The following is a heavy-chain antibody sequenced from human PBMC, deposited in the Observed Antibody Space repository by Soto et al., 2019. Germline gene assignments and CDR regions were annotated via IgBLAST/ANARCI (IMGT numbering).Heavy chain of an antibody. V-gene: IGHV3-74*01. CDR3: ARGWSGGNSPYFDY. J-gene: IGHJ4*02. CDR2: INSDGSST. Sequence: GGSLRLSGAASGFTFSSYWMHWVRQAPGKGLGWVSRINSDGSSTSYADSVKGRFTISRDNAKNTLYLQMNSLRAEDTALYYCARGWSGGNSPYFDYWGQGTLVTVSS. CDR1: GFTFSSYW. D-gene: IGHD2-21*02.